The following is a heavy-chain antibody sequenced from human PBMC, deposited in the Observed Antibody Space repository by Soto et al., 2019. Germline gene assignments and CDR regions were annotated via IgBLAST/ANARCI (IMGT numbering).Heavy chain of an antibody. J-gene: IGHJ4*02. D-gene: IGHD3-9*01. CDR2: INQNGSER. CDR3: ATDILDF. V-gene: IGHV3-7*05. CDR1: GFMFSSYW. Sequence: EVQLVESGGGLVQPGGSLRLSCAATGFMFSSYWMTWVRQAPGKGLEWVANINQNGSERYYVDSVEGRFTISRDNAKNSVFLQMNNLRLEDTAMYYCATDILDFWGQGTLVTVSS.